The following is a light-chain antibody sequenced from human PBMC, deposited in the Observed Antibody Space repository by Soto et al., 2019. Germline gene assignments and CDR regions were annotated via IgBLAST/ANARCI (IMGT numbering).Light chain of an antibody. J-gene: IGKJ4*01. Sequence: EIVLTQSPPSLPVTPGEPASIACRSSQSLLHSNGYNYLDWYLQKPGQSPQPLIFLGSNRASGVPDRFSSSGSGTDFTLKISRVEAEDVGVYYCMQALQTPTFGGGTKVEIK. CDR2: LGS. V-gene: IGKV2-28*01. CDR3: MQALQTPT. CDR1: QSLLHSNGYNY.